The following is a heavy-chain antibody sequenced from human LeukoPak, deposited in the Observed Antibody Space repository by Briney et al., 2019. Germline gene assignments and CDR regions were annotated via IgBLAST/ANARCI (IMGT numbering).Heavy chain of an antibody. Sequence: GGSLRLSCAASGFTFSDYNMNWVRQAPGKGLEWVSAISGSGGSTYYADSVKGRFTISRDNSKNTLYLQMNSLRAEDTAVYYCVKQLRYFDWVDYYYMDVWGKGTTVTISS. V-gene: IGHV3-23*01. J-gene: IGHJ6*03. CDR3: VKQLRYFDWVDYYYMDV. D-gene: IGHD3-9*01. CDR2: ISGSGGST. CDR1: GFTFSDYN.